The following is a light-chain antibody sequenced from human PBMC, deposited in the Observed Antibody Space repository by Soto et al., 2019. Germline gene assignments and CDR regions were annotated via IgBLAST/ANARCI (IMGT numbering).Light chain of an antibody. CDR2: GVS. Sequence: QSALTQPASVSGSPGQSITISCTGTSSDVGAYKYVSWYQQHPGKVPKLIIYGVSNRPSGVSNRFSGSKSGNTAFLTISGHQPEDEADYYCSSFTGTTTLDVFGTGTKLTVL. CDR1: SSDVGAYKY. CDR3: SSFTGTTTLDV. V-gene: IGLV2-14*03. J-gene: IGLJ1*01.